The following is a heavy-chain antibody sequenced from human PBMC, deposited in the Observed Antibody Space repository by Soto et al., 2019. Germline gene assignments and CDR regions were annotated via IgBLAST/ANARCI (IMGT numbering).Heavy chain of an antibody. D-gene: IGHD5-18*01. Sequence: SETLSLTCTVFGGSVSSGDYYWTWMRQPPGKGLEWIGHVYFTGSTSYNPSLKSRVTISVDTSNNQFSLKLGSVTAGDTAVYYCTRIPVDTYMIYWFDPWGQGTLVTVSS. CDR2: VYFTGST. CDR3: TRIPVDTYMIYWFDP. CDR1: GGSVSSGDYY. J-gene: IGHJ5*02. V-gene: IGHV4-61*08.